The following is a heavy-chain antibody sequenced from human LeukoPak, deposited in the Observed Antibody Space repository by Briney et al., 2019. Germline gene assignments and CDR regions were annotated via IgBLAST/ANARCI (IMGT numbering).Heavy chain of an antibody. V-gene: IGHV3-21*01. CDR3: ARASHCYDSSGSYGMDL. D-gene: IGHD3-22*01. CDR1: GFPFIGSS. CDR2: ISISRSHI. J-gene: IGHJ6*04. Sequence: NRRGSLRLSCVGTGFPFIGSSVNGVRQAPGKGLGGVSSISISRSHIYYGDSVKGPFPLSRHHAKNSLYLQMHNLTAEDTAVCYRARASHCYDSSGSYGMDLWGEGTGVSVSS.